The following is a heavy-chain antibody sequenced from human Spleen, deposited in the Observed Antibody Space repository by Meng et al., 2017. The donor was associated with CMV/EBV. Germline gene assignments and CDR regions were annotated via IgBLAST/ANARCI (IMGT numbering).Heavy chain of an antibody. CDR2: INGDESST. CDR3: AGGSIWSGYPLGY. V-gene: IGHV3-74*01. J-gene: IGHJ4*02. CDR1: GFTFSSSW. D-gene: IGHD3-3*01. Sequence: GESLKISCAASGFTFSSSWMHWVRQAPGKGLVWVSRINGDESSTSYADSVKGRSTISRDNAKNTLYLEMNSLRAEDTAVYYCAGGSIWSGYPLGYWGQGTLVTVSS.